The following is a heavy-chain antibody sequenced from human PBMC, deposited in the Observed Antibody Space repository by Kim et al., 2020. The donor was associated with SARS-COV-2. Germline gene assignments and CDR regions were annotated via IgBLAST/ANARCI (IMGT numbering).Heavy chain of an antibody. CDR3: AKDQFYDFWSSVY. Sequence: YADSVKGRFTISRDNSKNTLYLQMNSLRAEDTAVYYCAKDQFYDFWSSVYWGQGTLVTVSS. D-gene: IGHD3-3*01. V-gene: IGHV3-23*01. J-gene: IGHJ4*02.